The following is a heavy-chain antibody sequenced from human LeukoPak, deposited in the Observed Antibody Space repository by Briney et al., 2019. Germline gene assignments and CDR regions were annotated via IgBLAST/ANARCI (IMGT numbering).Heavy chain of an antibody. Sequence: ASVTVSFKASGGSFRNPAFVWVRQAPGQGLEWMGWIDPNSGGTDYSQKFRGRATMTRDTSTSTAYMDLSSLISDDTAVYYCARDREGLAYFDYWGQGTLVTVSS. CDR1: GGSFRNPA. D-gene: IGHD3/OR15-3a*01. CDR2: IDPNSGGT. J-gene: IGHJ4*02. V-gene: IGHV1-2*02. CDR3: ARDREGLAYFDY.